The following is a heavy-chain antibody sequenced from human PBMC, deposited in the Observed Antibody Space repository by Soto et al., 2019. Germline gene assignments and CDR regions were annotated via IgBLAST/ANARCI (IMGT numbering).Heavy chain of an antibody. Sequence: GGSLRLSCAASGFTFSSYWMSWVRQAPGKGLEWVANIKQDGSEKYYVDSVKGRFTISRDNAKNSLYLQMNSLRAEDTAVYYCATPRLPNYKYYFDYWGQGTLVTVSS. V-gene: IGHV3-7*01. CDR3: ATPRLPNYKYYFDY. J-gene: IGHJ4*02. D-gene: IGHD4-17*01. CDR1: GFTFSSYW. CDR2: IKQDGSEK.